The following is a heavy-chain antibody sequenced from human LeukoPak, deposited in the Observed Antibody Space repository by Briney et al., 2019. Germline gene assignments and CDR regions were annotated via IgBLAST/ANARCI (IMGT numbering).Heavy chain of an antibody. CDR1: GFTFSSYS. CDR3: ARGTDNWNVPPWFDP. J-gene: IGHJ5*02. Sequence: PGGSLRLSCAASGFTFSSYSMNWVRQAPGKGLEWVSSISSSSSYIYYADSVKGRFTISRDNAKNSLYLQMNSLRAEDTAVYYCARGTDNWNVPPWFDPWGQGTLVTVSS. D-gene: IGHD1-20*01. CDR2: ISSSSSYI. V-gene: IGHV3-21*01.